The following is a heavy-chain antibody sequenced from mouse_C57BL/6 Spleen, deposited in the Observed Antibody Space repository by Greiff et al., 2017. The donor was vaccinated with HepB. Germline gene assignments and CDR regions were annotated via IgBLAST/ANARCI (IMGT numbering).Heavy chain of an antibody. CDR1: GFTFSSYA. V-gene: IGHV5-4*03. CDR2: ISDGGSYT. CDR3: AREGLWSVDY. D-gene: IGHD6-1*01. J-gene: IGHJ2*01. Sequence: EVMLVESGGGLVKPGGSLKLSCAASGFTFSSYAMSWVRQTPEKRLEWVATISDGGSYTYYPDNVKGRFTISRDNAKNNLYLQMSHLKSEDTAMYYCAREGLWSVDYWGQGTTLTVSS.